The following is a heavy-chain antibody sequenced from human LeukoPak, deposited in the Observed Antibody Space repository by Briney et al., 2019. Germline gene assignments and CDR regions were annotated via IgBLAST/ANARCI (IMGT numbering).Heavy chain of an antibody. CDR2: IMPVLDTG. Sequence: RASVKVSCKASGGSFRRYAFAWVRQAPGQGLEWMGGIMPVLDTGSYAQGFQGRVTITADRSTSTAYMELRSLRPEDTALYYCAARDNGNDLLSYHAMDVRGNGTTVTVSS. CDR1: GGSFRRYA. D-gene: IGHD1-1*01. V-gene: IGHV1-69*06. J-gene: IGHJ6*04. CDR3: AARDNGNDLLSYHAMDV.